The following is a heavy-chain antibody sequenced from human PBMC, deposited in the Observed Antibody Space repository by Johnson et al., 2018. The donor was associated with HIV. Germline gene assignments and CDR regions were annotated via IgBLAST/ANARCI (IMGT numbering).Heavy chain of an antibody. CDR2: INWNGGST. J-gene: IGHJ3*02. CDR3: ARGDREIWFGGVIAPGAFDI. CDR1: GFTVSSNY. V-gene: IGHV3-66*02. Sequence: VQLVESGGVVVQPGGSLRLSCAASGFTVSSNYMSWVRQAPGKGLEWVSGINWNGGSTGYADSVKGRFTISRDNSKNTLYLQMKSLRAEDTAVYYCARGDREIWFGGVIAPGAFDIWGQGTMVTVSS. D-gene: IGHD3-16*02.